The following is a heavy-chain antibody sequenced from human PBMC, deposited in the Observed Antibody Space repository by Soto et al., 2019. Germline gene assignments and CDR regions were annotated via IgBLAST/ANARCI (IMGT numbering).Heavy chain of an antibody. J-gene: IGHJ6*02. D-gene: IGHD5-18*01. CDR1: GYTFTGYY. CDR2: INPHSGGT. V-gene: IGHV1-2*04. Sequence: ASVKVSCKASGYTFTGYYMHWVRQAPGQGLELMGWINPHSGGTNYAQKFQSCVTMTRDTSISTAYMELSRLRSDDTAVYYCARGGIGVQLWTIYYYYGMDVWGQGTTVTVSS. CDR3: ARGGIGVQLWTIYYYYGMDV.